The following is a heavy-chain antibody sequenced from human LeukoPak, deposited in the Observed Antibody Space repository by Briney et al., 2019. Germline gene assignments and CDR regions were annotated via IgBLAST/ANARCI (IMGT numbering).Heavy chain of an antibody. CDR3: ATVGRLDAFDI. Sequence: QTLSLTCAISGDSVSSNSAVWNWITQSPSRGLEWLGRTYYGSKWYSDYAVSVRSRITITPDTSKNQFSLQLNSVTPEDTAVYYCATVGRLDAFDIWGQGTMVTVSS. CDR2: TYYGSKWYS. V-gene: IGHV6-1*01. CDR1: GDSVSSNSAV. J-gene: IGHJ3*02.